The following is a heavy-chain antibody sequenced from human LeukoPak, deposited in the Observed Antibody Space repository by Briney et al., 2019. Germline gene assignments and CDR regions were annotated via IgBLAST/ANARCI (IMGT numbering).Heavy chain of an antibody. D-gene: IGHD2-2*01. CDR1: NYTFASHG. V-gene: IGHV1-18*01. CDR2: ISTYNGNT. CDR3: AREQYPDGWFDP. J-gene: IGHJ5*02. Sequence: ASVKVSCKASNYTFASHGISWVRQAPGQGLEWMGWISTYNGNTNYPQNFQGRVTMTTDTSTSTAYMELRSLRSDDTAVYYCAREQYPDGWFDPWGQGTLVTVSS.